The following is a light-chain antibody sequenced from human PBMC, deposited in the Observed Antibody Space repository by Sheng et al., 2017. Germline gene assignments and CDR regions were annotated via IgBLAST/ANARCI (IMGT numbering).Light chain of an antibody. J-gene: IGKJ1*01. CDR3: QQYNTDSAT. V-gene: IGKV1-5*03. CDR2: KAS. CDR1: HPINNW. Sequence: DIQMTQSPSTLSASVGDRVTITCRASHPINNWLAWYQQKPGKAPKLLIYKASTLESGVPLRFSGQCXWDRVHLTISSLQPDDFATYYCQQYNTDSATFGQGTKVEVK.